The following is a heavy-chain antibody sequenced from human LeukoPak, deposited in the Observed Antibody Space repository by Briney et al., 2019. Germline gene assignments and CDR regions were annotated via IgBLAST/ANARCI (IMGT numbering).Heavy chain of an antibody. Sequence: GGSLRLSCAASGFTFNNFGMHWVRQAPGKGLEWVSFIGYEGVHIYYADSVKGRFTISKDNSRATLYLQMNSLRPEDTAVYYCAKDLHGGYSSDYWGQGTLVTVFS. D-gene: IGHD4-23*01. CDR3: AKDLHGGYSSDY. V-gene: IGHV3-30*02. CDR1: GFTFNNFG. J-gene: IGHJ4*02. CDR2: IGYEGVHI.